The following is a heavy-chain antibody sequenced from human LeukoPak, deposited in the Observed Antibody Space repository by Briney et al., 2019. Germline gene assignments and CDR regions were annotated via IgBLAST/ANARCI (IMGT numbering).Heavy chain of an antibody. CDR3: TRAVAGPPD. D-gene: IGHD6-19*01. Sequence: SETLSLTCAVSGVPFSNNYWSWVRQSPRRGLEWIGEINHSGYTNYNPSLKSRVTMSIDTSKNQFYLMLTSVTAADTGVYYCTRAVAGPPDWGQGTLVTVSS. J-gene: IGHJ4*02. V-gene: IGHV4-34*01. CDR1: GVPFSNNY. CDR2: INHSGYT.